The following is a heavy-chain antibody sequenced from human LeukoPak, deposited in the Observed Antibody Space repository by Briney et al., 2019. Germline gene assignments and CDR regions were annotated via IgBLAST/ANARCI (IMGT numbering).Heavy chain of an antibody. CDR2: VYYSGST. CDR1: GGSISSSSYY. J-gene: IGHJ4*02. V-gene: IGHV4-39*07. Sequence: SETLSLTCTVSGGSISSSSYYWGWIRQPPGKGLEWIGSVYYSGSTNYNPSLKSRVTISVDKSKNQFSLKLSSVTAADTAVYYCARDRGRGPSMFDYWGQGTLVTVSS. D-gene: IGHD2/OR15-2a*01. CDR3: ARDRGRGPSMFDY.